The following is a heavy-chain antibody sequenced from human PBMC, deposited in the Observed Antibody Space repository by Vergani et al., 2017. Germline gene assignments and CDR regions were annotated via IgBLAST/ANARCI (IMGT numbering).Heavy chain of an antibody. V-gene: IGHV5-10-1*03. CDR2: IDPSDSYT. J-gene: IGHJ3*02. CDR3: ARLRGNPPGSYLAFDI. Sequence: EVQLVQSGAEVKKPGESLRISCKGSGYSFTSYWISWVRQMPGKGLEWMGRIDPSDSYTNYSPSFKGHVTISADKSISTAYLQWSSLKASDTAMYYCARLRGNPPGSYLAFDIWGQGTMVTVSS. CDR1: GYSFTSYW. D-gene: IGHD3-10*01.